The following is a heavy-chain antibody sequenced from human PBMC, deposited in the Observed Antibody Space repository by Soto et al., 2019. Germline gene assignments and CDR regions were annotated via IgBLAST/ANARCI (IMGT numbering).Heavy chain of an antibody. V-gene: IGHV4-59*01. CDR1: GASISNYY. CDR2: VSNSGTS. J-gene: IGHJ5*02. CDR3: ARDYFDSSDYTTNWFDP. D-gene: IGHD3-22*01. Sequence: SETLCLTCTVSGASISNYYWNWIRQPPGKRLEWIGYVSNSGTSSYNPSLKSRVTISVDTSKNQLSLKLTSLTAADTALYYCARDYFDSSDYTTNWFDPWGQGTLVTVSS.